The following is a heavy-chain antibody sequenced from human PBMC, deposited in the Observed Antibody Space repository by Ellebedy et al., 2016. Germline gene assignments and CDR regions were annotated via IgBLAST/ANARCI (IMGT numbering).Heavy chain of an antibody. CDR1: GGSFSGYY. Sequence: GSLRLSCAVYGGSFSGYYWSWIRQPPGKGLEWIGEINHSRSTNYNPSLKSRVTISVDTSKNQFSLKLSSVTAADTAVYYCARFPPAAARRKSWYFDLWGRGTLVTVSS. J-gene: IGHJ2*01. D-gene: IGHD6-6*01. V-gene: IGHV4-34*01. CDR2: INHSRST. CDR3: ARFPPAAARRKSWYFDL.